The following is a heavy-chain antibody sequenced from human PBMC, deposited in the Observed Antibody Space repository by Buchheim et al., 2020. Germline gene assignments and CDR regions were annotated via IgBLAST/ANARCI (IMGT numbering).Heavy chain of an antibody. V-gene: IGHV3-74*01. CDR1: GFTFSSYW. CDR3: AREMGRSRGTYYYYYGMDV. CDR2: INSDGSST. J-gene: IGHJ6*02. Sequence: EVQLVESGGGLVQPGGSLRLSCAASGFTFSSYWMHWVRQAPGKGLVWVSRINSDGSSTSYADSVKGRFTISRDNAKNTLYLQMNRLRAEDTAVYYCAREMGRSRGTYYYYYGMDVWGQGTT. D-gene: IGHD1-14*01.